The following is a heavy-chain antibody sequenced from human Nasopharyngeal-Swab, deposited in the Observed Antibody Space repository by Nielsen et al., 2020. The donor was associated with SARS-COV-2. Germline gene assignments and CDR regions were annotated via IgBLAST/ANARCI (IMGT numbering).Heavy chain of an antibody. CDR3: ARIKSGPYSSLYYYGLDV. D-gene: IGHD1-26*01. CDR1: GGSFNSYY. V-gene: IGHV4-34*01. Sequence: SETLSLTCAFYGGSFNSYYWTWIRQSPGKVLEWNGEISHSGSTKYNPTLKSRLTISVDTSNNQFSLKLTSVTAADTGVYYCARIKSGPYSSLYYYGLDVWGPGTTVTVSS. J-gene: IGHJ6*02. CDR2: ISHSGST.